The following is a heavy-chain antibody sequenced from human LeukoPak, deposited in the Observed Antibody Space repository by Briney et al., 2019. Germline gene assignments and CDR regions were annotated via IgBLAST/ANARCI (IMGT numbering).Heavy chain of an antibody. CDR2: INHSGST. Sequence: SETLSLTCAVYGGSFSGYYWSWIRQPPGKGLEWIGEINHSGSTNYNPSLKSRVTISVDASKNQFSLKLSSVTAADTAVYYCARLTKNDSGSFRFGKKKRGYMDVWGKGTTVTISS. CDR1: GGSFSGYY. J-gene: IGHJ6*03. V-gene: IGHV4-34*01. CDR3: ARLTKNDSGSFRFGKKKRGYMDV. D-gene: IGHD3-10*01.